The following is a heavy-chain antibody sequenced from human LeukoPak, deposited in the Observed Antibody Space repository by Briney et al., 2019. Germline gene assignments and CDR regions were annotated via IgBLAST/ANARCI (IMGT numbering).Heavy chain of an antibody. CDR1: GGSISSSNW. CDR2: IYHSGST. V-gene: IGHV4-4*02. J-gene: IGHJ4*02. Sequence: SGTLSLTCAVSGGSISSSNWWSWVRQPPGKGLEWIGEIYHSGSTNYNPSLKSRVTISVDKSKNQFSLKLSSVTAADTAVYYCAGRNSSSWYGLDYWGQGTLVTVSS. CDR3: AGRNSSSWYGLDY. D-gene: IGHD6-13*01.